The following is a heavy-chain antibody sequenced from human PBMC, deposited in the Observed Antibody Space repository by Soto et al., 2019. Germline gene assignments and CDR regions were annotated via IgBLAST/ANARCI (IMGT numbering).Heavy chain of an antibody. J-gene: IGHJ3*02. CDR3: ARRYSGGRAFDI. V-gene: IGHV3-11*01. Sequence: QVQLVESGGGLVRPGESLRLSCAASEFTFSDYYMSWIRQAPAKGLEWVSYISSSGNTIYYADSVKGRFTISRDNAKNSLYLQMNSLRAEDTAVYYCARRYSGGRAFDICGQGTMVTVSS. D-gene: IGHD5-12*01. CDR1: EFTFSDYY. CDR2: ISSSGNTI.